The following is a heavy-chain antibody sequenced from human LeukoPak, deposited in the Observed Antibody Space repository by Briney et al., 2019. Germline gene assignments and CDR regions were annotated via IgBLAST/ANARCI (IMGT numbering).Heavy chain of an antibody. CDR3: ASGESSIFGVVTHFDY. Sequence: ASVKVSCKASGYTFTSYGISWVRQAPGQGLEWMGWISAYNGNTNYAQKLQGRVTMTTDTSTSTAYMELRSLRSDDTAVYYCASGESSIFGVVTHFDYWGQGTLVTVSS. J-gene: IGHJ4*02. V-gene: IGHV1-18*01. CDR2: ISAYNGNT. CDR1: GYTFTSYG. D-gene: IGHD3-3*01.